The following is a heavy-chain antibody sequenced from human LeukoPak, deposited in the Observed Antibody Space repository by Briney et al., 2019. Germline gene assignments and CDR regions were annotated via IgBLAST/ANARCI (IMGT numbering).Heavy chain of an antibody. CDR2: MIYSGTT. Sequence: SATLALTCTVSGGSISSNNYRAWIRQPPGMGLEWIGGMIYSGTTYYNPSLRSRVTISIDTSQNQFSLRLSSVTAADTAVYYCARHEEEDGYNAKTLDYWGRGTLVTVSS. J-gene: IGHJ4*02. D-gene: IGHD5-24*01. CDR3: ARHEEEDGYNAKTLDY. V-gene: IGHV4-39*01. CDR1: GGSISSNNY.